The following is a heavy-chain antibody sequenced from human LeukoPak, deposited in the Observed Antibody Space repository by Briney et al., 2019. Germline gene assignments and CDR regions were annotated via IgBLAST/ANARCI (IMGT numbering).Heavy chain of an antibody. CDR1: EFTFSSYA. J-gene: IGHJ4*02. V-gene: IGHV3-21*01. CDR3: ARGYAGNSGGVYYFDY. D-gene: IGHD4-23*01. Sequence: GGSLRLSCAASEFTFSSYALNWVRQAPGKGLEWVSSISSSSTYIYYADSVKGRFTISRDNAKNSLYLQMNSLRAEDTAVYYCARGYAGNSGGVYYFDYWGPGTLVTVSS. CDR2: ISSSSTYI.